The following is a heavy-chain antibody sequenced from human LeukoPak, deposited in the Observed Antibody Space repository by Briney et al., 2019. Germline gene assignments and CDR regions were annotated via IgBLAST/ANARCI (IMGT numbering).Heavy chain of an antibody. V-gene: IGHV3-23*01. CDR2: ISGGGDAT. CDR1: GFTFRTYA. D-gene: IGHD2-2*01. CDR3: AKGYESSNCDASRMFDP. J-gene: IGHJ5*02. Sequence: GGSLRLACAASGFTFRTYAMSWVRQAPGKGLEWVSAISGGGDATFYADFVKGRFTISRDNSKSTLFLQIDSLRVEDTALYYCAKGYESSNCDASRMFDPWGQGTLVTVSS.